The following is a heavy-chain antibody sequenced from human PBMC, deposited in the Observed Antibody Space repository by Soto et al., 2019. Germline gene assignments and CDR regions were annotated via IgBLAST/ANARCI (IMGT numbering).Heavy chain of an antibody. D-gene: IGHD5-18*01. Sequence: ESLELSWNGSGHSFPSYWIVWVLQMPGKGLEWMGIIYPGDSDTRYSPSFQGQVTISADKSISTAYLQWSSLKASETAMYYCATMGLVETAMAGDYYYGMEVWGRGTTVTVSS. CDR3: ATMGLVETAMAGDYYYGMEV. CDR1: GHSFPSYW. J-gene: IGHJ6*02. CDR2: IYPGDSDT. V-gene: IGHV5-51*01.